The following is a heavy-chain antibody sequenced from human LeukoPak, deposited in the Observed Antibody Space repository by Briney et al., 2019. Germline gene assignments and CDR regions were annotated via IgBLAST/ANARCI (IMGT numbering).Heavy chain of an antibody. CDR2: ISGSGGST. Sequence: GGSLRLSCAASGFTFSSYAMGWVRQAPGKGLEWVSAISGSGGSTYYADSVKGRFTISRDNSKNTLYLQMNSLRAEDTAVYYCAKEKGYGDSSGCDYWGQGTLVTVSS. V-gene: IGHV3-23*01. CDR3: AKEKGYGDSSGCDY. J-gene: IGHJ4*02. CDR1: GFTFSSYA. D-gene: IGHD4-17*01.